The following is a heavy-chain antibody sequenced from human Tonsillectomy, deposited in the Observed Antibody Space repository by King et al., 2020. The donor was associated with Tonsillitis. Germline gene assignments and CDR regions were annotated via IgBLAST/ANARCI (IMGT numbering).Heavy chain of an antibody. D-gene: IGHD3-22*01. J-gene: IGHJ3*02. V-gene: IGHV3-21*01. CDR3: AKDQGAGYFDTGRGAFDI. Sequence: VQLVESGGGLDTPGGSLRLSCATSGFTFRNYDMNWVRQPPGRGLEWVSSSNYGSTYIYYADSVKCRFTISRDNAKNSLFLELNSLRAEDTAVYFCAKDQGAGYFDTGRGAFDIWGQGTMVTVSS. CDR1: GFTFRNYD. CDR2: SNYGSTYI.